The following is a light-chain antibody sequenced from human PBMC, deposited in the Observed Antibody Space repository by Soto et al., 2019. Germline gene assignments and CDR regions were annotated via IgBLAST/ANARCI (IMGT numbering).Light chain of an antibody. V-gene: IGLV2-11*01. CDR2: DVD. Sequence: QSALTQPRSVSGSPGQSVAISCTGTSSDVGAYNYVSWYQQHPDKAPKIMIYDVDQRPSGVPDRFSGSKSGNTASLTISGLQAEDEADYYCCSFAGNSLVFGGGTKVTVL. CDR1: SSDVGAYNY. J-gene: IGLJ2*01. CDR3: CSFAGNSLV.